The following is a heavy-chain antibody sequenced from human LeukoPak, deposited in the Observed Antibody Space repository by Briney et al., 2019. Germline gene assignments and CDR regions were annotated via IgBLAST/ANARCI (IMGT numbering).Heavy chain of an antibody. J-gene: IGHJ4*02. Sequence: GGSLRLSCAASGFTFSSYEMNWVRQAPGEGLEWVSYISSSGSTIYYADSVKGRFTISRDNAKNSLYLQMNSLRAEDTAVYYCARDRITLKVVVILGYWGQGTLVTVSS. CDR3: ARDRITLKVVVILGY. CDR2: ISSSGSTI. V-gene: IGHV3-48*03. CDR1: GFTFSSYE. D-gene: IGHD3-22*01.